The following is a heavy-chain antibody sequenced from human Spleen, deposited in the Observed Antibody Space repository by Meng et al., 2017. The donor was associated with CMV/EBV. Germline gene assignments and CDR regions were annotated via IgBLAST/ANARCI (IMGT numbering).Heavy chain of an antibody. CDR3: ARDGYSSSY. J-gene: IGHJ4*02. D-gene: IGHD6-13*01. Sequence: GESLKISCAASGFNFRIFEMNWVRQTPGKGLEWISYINDASNSKFYADSVKGRFTISRDNAQNSVFLYMDSLRVDDTAVYYCARDGYSSSYWGQGTLVTVSS. CDR1: GFNFRIFE. V-gene: IGHV3-48*03. CDR2: INDASNSK.